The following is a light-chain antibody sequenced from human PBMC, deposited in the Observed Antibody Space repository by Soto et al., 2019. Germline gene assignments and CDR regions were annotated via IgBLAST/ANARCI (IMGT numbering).Light chain of an antibody. CDR2: EVS. CDR3: RSYTSSSTRV. CDR1: SSDVGGYNY. J-gene: IGLJ3*02. V-gene: IGLV2-14*01. Sequence: QSALTQPASVSGSPGQSITISCTGTSSDVGGYNYVSWYQQHPGKAPKLMIYEVSNRPSGVSNRFSSSKSGNTASLTISGLQAEDEAAYYCRSYTSSSTRVFGGGTKLTVL.